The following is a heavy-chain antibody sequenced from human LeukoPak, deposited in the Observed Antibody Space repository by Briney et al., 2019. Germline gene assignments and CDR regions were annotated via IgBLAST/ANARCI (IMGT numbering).Heavy chain of an antibody. D-gene: IGHD6-19*01. V-gene: IGHV1-46*01. Sequence: ASVKVSCKASGYTFTSYYMHWVRQAPGRGLEWMGIINPSGGSTSYAQKFQGRVTMTRDTSTSTVYMELSSLRSEDTAVYYCARGLPGIAVAGTGWFDPWGQETLVTVSS. CDR1: GYTFTSYY. CDR2: INPSGGST. CDR3: ARGLPGIAVAGTGWFDP. J-gene: IGHJ5*02.